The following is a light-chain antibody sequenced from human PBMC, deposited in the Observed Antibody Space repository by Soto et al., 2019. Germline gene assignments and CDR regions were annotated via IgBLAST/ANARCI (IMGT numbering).Light chain of an antibody. CDR1: QSVRSN. CDR3: QQCANWPWT. J-gene: IGKJ1*01. CDR2: DAS. Sequence: ETVLTQSPATLSLSPGERATLSCRASQSVRSNLAWYQHKPGQAPRLLIYDASNWATGIPGRFSGSGSGTDFTLTISNLEPEDFAVYYCQQCANWPWTFGQGAKVEIK. V-gene: IGKV3-11*01.